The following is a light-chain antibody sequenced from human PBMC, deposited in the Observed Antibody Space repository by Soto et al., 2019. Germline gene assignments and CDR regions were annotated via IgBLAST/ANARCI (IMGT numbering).Light chain of an antibody. CDR3: QSYDSSLSGSV. Sequence: QSVLTQPPSVSGAPGQRVTISCTGSSCNIGADYVVHWYQQLPGTAPKLLIYGNSNRPSGVPDRFAGSKAGTSASLAITGLQAEDEAYYYCQSYDSSLSGSVFGGGTKLTVL. CDR2: GNS. V-gene: IGLV1-40*01. CDR1: SCNIGADYV. J-gene: IGLJ2*01.